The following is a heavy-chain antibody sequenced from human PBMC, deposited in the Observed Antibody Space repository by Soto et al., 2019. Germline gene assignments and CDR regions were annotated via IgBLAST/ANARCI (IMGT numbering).Heavy chain of an antibody. V-gene: IGHV3-30*18. CDR2: ISYDGSNK. D-gene: IGHD6-19*01. CDR3: AKDHGIAVAGYFDY. Sequence: GGSLRLSCAASGFTFSSYGMHWVRQAPGKGLEWVAVISYDGSNKYYADSVKGRFTISRDNSKNTLYLQMNSLRAEDTAVYYCAKDHGIAVAGYFDYWGQGTLVTVSS. J-gene: IGHJ4*02. CDR1: GFTFSSYG.